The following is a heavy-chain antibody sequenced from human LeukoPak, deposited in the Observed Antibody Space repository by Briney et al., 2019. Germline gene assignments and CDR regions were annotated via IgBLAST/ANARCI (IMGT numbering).Heavy chain of an antibody. CDR1: GYSFTSYW. J-gene: IGHJ4*02. CDR3: ARLRSTEDIVVVPALTDY. CDR2: IYPGDSDT. D-gene: IGHD2-2*01. Sequence: GESLKISCKGSGYSFTSYWIDWVRQMPGKGLEWMGIIYPGDSDTRYSPSFQGQVTISADKSISTAYLQWSNLKASDTAMYYCARLRSTEDIVVVPALTDYWGQGTLVTVSS. V-gene: IGHV5-51*01.